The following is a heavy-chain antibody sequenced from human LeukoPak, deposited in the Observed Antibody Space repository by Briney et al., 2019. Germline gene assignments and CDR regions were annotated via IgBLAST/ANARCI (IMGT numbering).Heavy chain of an antibody. J-gene: IGHJ3*02. D-gene: IGHD6-6*01. CDR3: ARGGYSSSSPDAFGI. V-gene: IGHV3-11*04. CDR1: GFTFTNAW. CDR2: ISSSGSTI. Sequence: GGSLRLSCGASGFTFTNAWMSWVRQAPGKGLEWVSYISSSGSTIYYADSVKGRFTISRDNAKNSLYLQMNSQRAEDTAVYYCARGGYSSSSPDAFGIWGQGTMVTVSS.